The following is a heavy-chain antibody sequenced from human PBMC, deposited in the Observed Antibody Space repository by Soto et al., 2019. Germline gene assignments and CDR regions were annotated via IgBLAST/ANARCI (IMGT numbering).Heavy chain of an antibody. CDR2: ISRSSNYI. D-gene: IGHD5-12*01. J-gene: IGHJ3*02. CDR1: GFTFSSYS. V-gene: IGHV3-21*01. CDR3: TRGWLQGYDAFDI. Sequence: GGSLRLSCAGSGFTFSSYSMNWVRQAPGKGLEWVSSISRSSNYIYYADSVKGRFTISRDNAKNSLYLQMNSLRADDTAVYYCTRGWLQGYDAFDIWGQGTMVTVSS.